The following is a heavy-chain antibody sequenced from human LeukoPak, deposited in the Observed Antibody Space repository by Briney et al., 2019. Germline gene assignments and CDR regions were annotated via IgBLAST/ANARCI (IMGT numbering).Heavy chain of an antibody. D-gene: IGHD6-19*01. CDR3: AKRWSSGFYSPFDP. V-gene: IGHV1-2*04. J-gene: IGHJ5*02. CDR2: INPNSGGT. Sequence: ASVKVSCKASGYTFTGYYMHWVRQAPGQGLEWMGWINPNSGGTNYAQKFQGWVTMTRDTSISTAYMELSRLRSDDTAVYYCAKRWSSGFYSPFDPWGQGTLVTVSS. CDR1: GYTFTGYY.